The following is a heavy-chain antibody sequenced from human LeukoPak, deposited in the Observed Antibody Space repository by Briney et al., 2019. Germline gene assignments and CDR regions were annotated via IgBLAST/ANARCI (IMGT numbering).Heavy chain of an antibody. CDR1: GGSLSGYY. J-gene: IGHJ4*02. Sequence: SETLSLTCAVYGGSLSGYYWSWIRQPPGKGLEWIGEINHSGSTNYNPSLKSRVTISVDTSKNQFSLKLSSVTAADTAVYYCARSREDNGYPFDYWGQGTLVTVSS. D-gene: IGHD5-12*01. CDR2: INHSGST. V-gene: IGHV4-34*01. CDR3: ARSREDNGYPFDY.